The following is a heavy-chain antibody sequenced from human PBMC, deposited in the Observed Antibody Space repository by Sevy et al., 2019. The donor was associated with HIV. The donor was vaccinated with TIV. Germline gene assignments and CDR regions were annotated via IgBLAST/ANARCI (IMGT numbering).Heavy chain of an antibody. Sequence: SETLSLTCTVSGGSISSYYWSWIRQPAGKGLEWIGRIYTSGSTNYNPTLKSRVTMSVDTSKNQFSLKLSSVTAADTAVYYCARVHAGGHGYSYGGPSGAFDIWGQGTMVTVSS. CDR3: ARVHAGGHGYSYGGPSGAFDI. D-gene: IGHD5-18*01. CDR1: GGSISSYY. CDR2: IYTSGST. V-gene: IGHV4-4*07. J-gene: IGHJ3*02.